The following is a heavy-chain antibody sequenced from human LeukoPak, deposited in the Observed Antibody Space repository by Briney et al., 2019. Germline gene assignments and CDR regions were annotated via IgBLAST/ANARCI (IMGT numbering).Heavy chain of an antibody. CDR1: GASISSHNW. D-gene: IGHD6-13*01. Sequence: KPSETLSLTCAVSGASISSHNWWWSWVRQPPGKGLEWIGEIYHSGSTNYNPSLKSRVTMSVDKSKNQFSLNLSSVTAADTAVYYCASAEPRGIIWYPSWGQGTLVTVSS. CDR3: ASAEPRGIIWYPS. J-gene: IGHJ5*02. CDR2: IYHSGST. V-gene: IGHV4-4*02.